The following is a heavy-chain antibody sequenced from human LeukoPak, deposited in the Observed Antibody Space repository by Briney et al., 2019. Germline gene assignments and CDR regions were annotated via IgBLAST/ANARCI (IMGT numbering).Heavy chain of an antibody. CDR2: VDPSDSYT. J-gene: IGHJ4*02. CDR3: ARGDILTGYYWVY. V-gene: IGHV5-10-1*01. Sequence: MHGESLKISFKGSGXSFTSYWISWVRQMPGKGLEWMGRVDPSDSYTNYSPSFQGHVTISADKSISTAYLRWNSLKASDTAMYYCARGDILTGYYWVYWGQGTLVTVSS. D-gene: IGHD3-9*01. CDR1: GXSFTSYW.